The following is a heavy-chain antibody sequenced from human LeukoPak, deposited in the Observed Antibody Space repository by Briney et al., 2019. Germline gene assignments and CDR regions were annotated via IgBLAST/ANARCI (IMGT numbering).Heavy chain of an antibody. CDR3: ARGDPHADL. D-gene: IGHD5-24*01. CDR1: GFDLSTYE. V-gene: IGHV3-48*03. CDR2: ITISGHTK. J-gene: IGHJ5*02. Sequence: GGSLRLSCAASGFDLSTYEMNWVRQAPGKGLEWIADITISGHTKNYADSVKGRFSISRDNDRTSLYLQMHSLRVEDTGVYYCARGDPHADLWGQGTLVTVSS.